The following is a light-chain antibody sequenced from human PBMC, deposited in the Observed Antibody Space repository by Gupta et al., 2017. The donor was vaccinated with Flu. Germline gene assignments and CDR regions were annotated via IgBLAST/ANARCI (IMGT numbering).Light chain of an antibody. J-gene: IGLJ1*01. CDR3: SASNDSLSGHRV. CDR1: SSNIGSNY. V-gene: IGLV1-47*01. CDR2: RSN. Sequence: VTNSWSGSSSNIGSNYVYWYQQLPGTAPKLLSFRSNQRHSGDPDRFSGSKSGTSASPAISALRSEDEADYYCSASNDSLSGHRVFGTGTKVTVL.